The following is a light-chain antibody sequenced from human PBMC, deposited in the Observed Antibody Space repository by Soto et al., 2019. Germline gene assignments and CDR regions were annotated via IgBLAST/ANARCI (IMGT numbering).Light chain of an antibody. CDR1: QSISSD. CDR3: QQYNNWPRT. J-gene: IGKJ1*01. CDR2: DAS. V-gene: IGKV3-15*01. Sequence: EIVMTQSPATLSVSPGERATLSCRASQSISSDLARSQQKPGQAPRLLIYDASTRATGIPTRFSGSGSGTEFTLTISSLQSEDFAVYYCQQYNNWPRTFGQGTKVDI.